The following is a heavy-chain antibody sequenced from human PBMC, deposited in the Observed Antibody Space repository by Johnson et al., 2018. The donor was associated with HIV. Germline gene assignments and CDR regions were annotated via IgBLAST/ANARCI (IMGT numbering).Heavy chain of an antibody. CDR3: ARDGVYSSPWDAFDI. CDR2: ISGSGATT. CDR1: GFTFINYA. D-gene: IGHD6-13*01. V-gene: IGHV3-23*04. J-gene: IGHJ3*02. Sequence: VQLVESVGGLVQPGGSLRLSCAASGFTFINYAMNWVRQAPGTGLEWVSTISGSGATTYYADSVKGRFTISRDNSKNTLYLQIDNLRAEDTAVYYCARDGVYSSPWDAFDIWGQGTMVIVSS.